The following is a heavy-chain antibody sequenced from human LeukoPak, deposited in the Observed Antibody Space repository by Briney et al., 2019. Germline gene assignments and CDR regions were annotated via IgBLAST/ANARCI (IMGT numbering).Heavy chain of an antibody. J-gene: IGHJ6*03. CDR1: LYTFTRYY. CDR2: VIPIFVTA. D-gene: IGHD4-17*01. Sequence: SVKVSCKASLYTFTRYYMHWVRQAPGQGREWMGGVIPIFVTANYAQRFQGRVTITTDESTSTAYMELSSLRSEDTAVYYCARDGDVTVTSHPYYYYYMDVWGKGTTVTVSS. CDR3: ARDGDVTVTSHPYYYYYMDV. V-gene: IGHV1-69*05.